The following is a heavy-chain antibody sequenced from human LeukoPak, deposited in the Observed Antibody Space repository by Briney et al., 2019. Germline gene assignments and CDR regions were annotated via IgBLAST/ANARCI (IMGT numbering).Heavy chain of an antibody. CDR1: GGSISSYY. CDR2: IYYRGST. Sequence: SETLSLTCTVSGGSISSYYCSWIRQPPGKGLEWIGYIYYRGSTNYNPSLKSRVTISVDTSKNQFSLRLSSVTAADTAVYYCAGHNSDWYLDYWGQGTLVTVSS. J-gene: IGHJ4*02. CDR3: AGHNSDWYLDY. D-gene: IGHD6-19*01. V-gene: IGHV4-59*08.